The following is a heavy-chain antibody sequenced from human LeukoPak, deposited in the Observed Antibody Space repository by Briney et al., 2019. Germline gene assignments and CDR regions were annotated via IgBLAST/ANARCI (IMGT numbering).Heavy chain of an antibody. CDR3: AKDWGYSKGWYSH. V-gene: IGHV4-4*02. D-gene: IGHD1-26*01. Sequence: SGTLSLTCTVSGASVSRNWWSWVRQPPGKGLEWIGEIHHSGGTNYNPSLKSRVTMSLDNSNNHFSLKLSSVTAADTAVYYCAKDWGYSKGWYSHWGQGTLVTVSS. CDR1: GASVSRNW. CDR2: IHHSGGT. J-gene: IGHJ4*02.